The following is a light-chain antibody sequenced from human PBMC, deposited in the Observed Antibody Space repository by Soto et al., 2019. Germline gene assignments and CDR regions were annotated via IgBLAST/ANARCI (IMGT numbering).Light chain of an antibody. CDR2: DAS. V-gene: IGKV1-13*02. CDR1: QGISSA. CDR3: QQFNSYPIT. J-gene: IGKJ5*01. Sequence: AIQLTQSPSSLSASVGDRVTITCRASQGISSALAWYQQKPGKGPKLLIYDASSLESGVPSRFSGSGSGTDFTLTISSLQPEDFATYYCQQFNSYPITFGRGTRLEIK.